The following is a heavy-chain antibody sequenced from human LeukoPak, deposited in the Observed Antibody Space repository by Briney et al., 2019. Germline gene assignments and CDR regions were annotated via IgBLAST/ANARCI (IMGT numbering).Heavy chain of an antibody. Sequence: GGSLRLSCAASGFTFSSYGMHWVRQAPGKGLEWVAVISYDGSNKYYADSVKGRFTISRDNSKNTLCLQMNSLRAEDTAVYYCAKKWGSYYYDSSGNGHFDYWGQGTLVTVSS. V-gene: IGHV3-30*18. CDR3: AKKWGSYYYDSSGNGHFDY. J-gene: IGHJ4*02. D-gene: IGHD3-22*01. CDR2: ISYDGSNK. CDR1: GFTFSSYG.